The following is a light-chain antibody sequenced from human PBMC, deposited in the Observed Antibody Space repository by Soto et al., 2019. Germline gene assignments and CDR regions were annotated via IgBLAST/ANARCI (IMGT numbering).Light chain of an antibody. J-gene: IGKJ2*02. CDR1: QSINNF. CDR2: DVS. Sequence: EIVLTQSPATLSLSPGERATLSCTTSQSINNFLAWYQEKPGQAPRLLIYDVSVRAAGIPARFSGSGSETDFTLTISSLEPEDSAIHYCQQRANWPRGTFGEGTKVEIK. V-gene: IGKV3-11*01. CDR3: QQRANWPRGT.